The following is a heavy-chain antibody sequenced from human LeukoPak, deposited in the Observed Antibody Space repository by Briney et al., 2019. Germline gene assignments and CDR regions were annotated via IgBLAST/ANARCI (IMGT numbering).Heavy chain of an antibody. CDR1: GFTFSIYS. CDR3: ARVVCSGGYCYSDY. D-gene: IGHD2-15*01. CDR2: ISSNSYTI. Sequence: GGSLRLSCAASGFTFSIYSMNWVRQAPGRGLEWVSYISSNSYTIYYADSVKGRFTISRDNAKNSLYLQMNSLRAEDTAVYYCARVVCSGGYCYSDYWGQGTLVAVSS. J-gene: IGHJ4*02. V-gene: IGHV3-48*04.